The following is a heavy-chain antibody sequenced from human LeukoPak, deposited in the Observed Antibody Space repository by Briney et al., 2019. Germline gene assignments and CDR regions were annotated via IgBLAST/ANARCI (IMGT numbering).Heavy chain of an antibody. Sequence: ASVKVSCKTSGYTFIGYFIHWVRQAPGQGLEWMGWINPDSGGTNFAQKFQGWVTVSRDTSISTAYMELSRLKSDDTAVYYCARSDDYGDYGQRKAIDIWGQGTMVTVSS. D-gene: IGHD4-17*01. CDR3: ARSDDYGDYGQRKAIDI. CDR1: GYTFIGYF. V-gene: IGHV1-2*04. CDR2: INPDSGGT. J-gene: IGHJ3*02.